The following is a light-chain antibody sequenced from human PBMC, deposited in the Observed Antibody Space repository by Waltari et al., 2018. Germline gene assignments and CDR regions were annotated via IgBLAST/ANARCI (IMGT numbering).Light chain of an antibody. CDR2: CYN. J-gene: IGLJ2*01. CDR3: QSYDTSLSAPI. V-gene: IGLV1-40*03. Sequence: PGSAPKLLNLCYNARPSGVPDRFSVSRSGASASLDSTGLQAEDEAEYFCQSYDTSLSAPIFGGGTKLTVL.